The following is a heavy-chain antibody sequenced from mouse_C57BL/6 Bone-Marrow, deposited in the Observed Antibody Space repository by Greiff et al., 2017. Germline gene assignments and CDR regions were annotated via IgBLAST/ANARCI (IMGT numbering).Heavy chain of an antibody. V-gene: IGHV5-9-1*02. CDR2: ISSGGDYI. Sequence: EVQRVESGAGLVKPGGSLKLSCAASGFTFSSYAMSWVRQTPEKRLEWVAYISSGGDYIDYDDTVKGRFTISRDNARNTLYLQMSSLKSEDTAMYYCTRRGQLRLYYYAMDYGGQGTSVTVSS. D-gene: IGHD3-2*02. CDR3: TRRGQLRLYYYAMDY. J-gene: IGHJ4*01. CDR1: GFTFSSYA.